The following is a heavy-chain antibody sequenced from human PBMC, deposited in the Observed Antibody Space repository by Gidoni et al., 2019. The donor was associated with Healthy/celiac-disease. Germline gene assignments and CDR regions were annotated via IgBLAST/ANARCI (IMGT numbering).Heavy chain of an antibody. Sequence: QVQLVELGGGLVKPGGSLRLSCAASGFACSSYYMSWIRQAPGKGLEWVSNISSSSSYTNYADSVKGRFTISRDNAKNSLYRQMNSLRAEDTAVYYCAREVQQQLSFAVYFDLWGRGTLVTVSS. CDR3: AREVQQQLSFAVYFDL. V-gene: IGHV3-11*06. D-gene: IGHD6-13*01. CDR2: ISSSSSYT. CDR1: GFACSSYY. J-gene: IGHJ2*01.